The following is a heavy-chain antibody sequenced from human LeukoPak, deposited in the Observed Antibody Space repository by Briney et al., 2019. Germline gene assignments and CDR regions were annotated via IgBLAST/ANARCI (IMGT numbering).Heavy chain of an antibody. D-gene: IGHD3-16*02. CDR3: ARDRHRLDDYVWGSYRPSYYFDY. V-gene: IGHV1-69*13. CDR1: GYIFTSYD. CDR2: IIPIFGTA. Sequence: ASVKVSCKASGYIFTSYDINWVRQAPGQGLEWMGGIIPIFGTANYAQKFQGRVTITADESTSTAYMELSSLRSEDTAVYYCARDRHRLDDYVWGSYRPSYYFDYWGQGTLVTVSS. J-gene: IGHJ4*02.